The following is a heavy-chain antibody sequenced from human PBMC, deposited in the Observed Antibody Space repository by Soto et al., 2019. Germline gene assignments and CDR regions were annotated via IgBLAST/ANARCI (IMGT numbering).Heavy chain of an antibody. V-gene: IGHV1-69*01. J-gene: IGHJ6*02. CDR1: GGTFSSYA. CDR3: ARKYYYDSSGYYECYYYYGMDV. D-gene: IGHD3-22*01. Sequence: QVQLVQSGAEVKKPGSSVKVSCKASGGTFSSYAISWVRQAPGQGLEWMGGIIPIFGTANYAQKFQGRVTITADESTSTAYMELSSLRSEDTAVYYCARKYYYDSSGYYECYYYYGMDVWGQGTTVTDSS. CDR2: IIPIFGTA.